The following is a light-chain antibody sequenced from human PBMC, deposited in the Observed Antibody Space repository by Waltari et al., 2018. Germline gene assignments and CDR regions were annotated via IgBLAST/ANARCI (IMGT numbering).Light chain of an antibody. J-gene: IGKJ1*01. V-gene: IGKV1-17*01. CDR2: AAS. CDR3: LQYNSHPLT. CDR1: PGISTY. Sequence: DIQLTQSPSSLSPSPGDPVTIICRESPGISTYITWYQQTPGKAPKRLIYAASSVQSGVPSRFSGSGSGTDVTLTISSLQPEDFATYYCLQYNSHPLTFGQGTKVEIK.